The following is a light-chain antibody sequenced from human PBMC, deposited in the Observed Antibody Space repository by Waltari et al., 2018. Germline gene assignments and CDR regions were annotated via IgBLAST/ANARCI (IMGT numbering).Light chain of an antibody. CDR2: DVT. V-gene: IGLV2-14*03. CDR1: SSDVGGYNY. Sequence: QSALTQPASVSGSPGQSITISCSGTSSDVGGYNYVSWYQHQPGNAPKLMIYDVTNRPSGVSDRFSGSKSGNTASLTISGLQAEDEADYYCSSYTSSGTRVFGGGTKLTVL. CDR3: SSYTSSGTRV. J-gene: IGLJ3*02.